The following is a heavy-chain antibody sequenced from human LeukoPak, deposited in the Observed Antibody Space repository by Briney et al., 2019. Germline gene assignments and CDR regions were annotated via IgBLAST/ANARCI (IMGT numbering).Heavy chain of an antibody. CDR2: INWNGGST. Sequence: GGSLRLSCAASGFTFDDYGMSWVRQAPGKGLERVSGINWNGGSTGYADSVKGRFTISRDNAKNSLYLQMNSLRAEDTALYYCARVVPDGMVRGVTGAFDIWGQGTMVTVSS. J-gene: IGHJ3*02. CDR1: GFTFDDYG. V-gene: IGHV3-20*04. CDR3: ARVVPDGMVRGVTGAFDI. D-gene: IGHD3-10*01.